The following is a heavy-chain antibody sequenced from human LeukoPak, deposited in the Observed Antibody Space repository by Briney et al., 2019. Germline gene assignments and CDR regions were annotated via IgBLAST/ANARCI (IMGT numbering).Heavy chain of an antibody. CDR3: ARGEMATIEDAFDI. J-gene: IGHJ3*02. CDR2: ISNSGST. CDR1: GGSISSSSYY. V-gene: IGHV4-61*01. Sequence: SETLSLTCTVSGGSISSSSYYWSWIRQPPGKGLEWIGYISNSGSTNYNPSLKSRVTISVDTSKNQFSLKLSSVTAADTAVYYCARGEMATIEDAFDIWGQGTMVTVSS. D-gene: IGHD5-24*01.